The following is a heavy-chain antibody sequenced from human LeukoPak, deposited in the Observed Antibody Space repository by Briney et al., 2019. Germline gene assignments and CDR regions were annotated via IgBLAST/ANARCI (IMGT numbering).Heavy chain of an antibody. CDR1: GFTVSSNY. V-gene: IGHV3-53*01. Sequence: GGSLRLSCAASGFTVSSNYMSWVRQAPGKGLEWVSVIYSGGSTYYADSVKGRFTISRDNSKNTLYLQMNSLRAEDTAVYYCARPTRRGSGPDAFDIWGQGTMVTVSS. CDR2: IYSGGST. D-gene: IGHD3-10*01. CDR3: ARPTRRGSGPDAFDI. J-gene: IGHJ3*02.